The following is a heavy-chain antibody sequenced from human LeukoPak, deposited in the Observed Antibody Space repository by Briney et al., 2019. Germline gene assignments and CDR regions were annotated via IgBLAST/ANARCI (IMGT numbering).Heavy chain of an antibody. CDR3: ARDFYGDYALSAFDI. D-gene: IGHD4-17*01. V-gene: IGHV3-7*01. CDR2: IKQDGSEK. J-gene: IGHJ3*02. CDR1: GFTFSDYW. Sequence: PGESLRLSCAASGFTFSDYWMSWVRQAPGKGLEWVANIKQDGSEKYYVDSVKGRFTISRDHAKNSLYLQMNSLRAEDTAVYYCARDFYGDYALSAFDIWGQGAMVTVSS.